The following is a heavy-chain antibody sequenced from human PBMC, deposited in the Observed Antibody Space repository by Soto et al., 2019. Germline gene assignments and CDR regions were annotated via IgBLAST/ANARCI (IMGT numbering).Heavy chain of an antibody. V-gene: IGHV3-30*18. J-gene: IGHJ4*02. Sequence: QVQLVESGGGVVQPGRSLRLSCEASGFTFRRNGTHWVRQAPGKGLEWVAVISYDGSNKYYEDSVKGRFTISRDNSKNTLYLQMDSLRAEDTAVYYCAKDRSRSWSLDYWGQGTLVTVSS. CDR1: GFTFRRNG. CDR3: AKDRSRSWSLDY. CDR2: ISYDGSNK. D-gene: IGHD6-13*01.